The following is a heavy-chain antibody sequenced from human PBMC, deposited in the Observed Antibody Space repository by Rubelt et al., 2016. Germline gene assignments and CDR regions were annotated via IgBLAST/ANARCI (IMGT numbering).Heavy chain of an antibody. D-gene: IGHD5-18*01. CDR2: IYYSGST. J-gene: IGHJ4*02. Sequence: QVQLQESGPGLVKPSQTLALTCTVSGDSISNGGYYWSWIRQHPGKGLEWIGYIYYSGSTYYNPSLKNRVPLSVDTSKNQISLRMSSVTAADTAVYYCARAYSYAYGYWGQGTLVTVSS. V-gene: IGHV4-31*03. CDR3: ARAYSYAYGY. CDR1: GDSISNGGYY.